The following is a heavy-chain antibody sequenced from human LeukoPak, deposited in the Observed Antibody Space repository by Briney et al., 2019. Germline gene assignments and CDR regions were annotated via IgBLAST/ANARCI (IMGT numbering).Heavy chain of an antibody. D-gene: IGHD4-23*01. J-gene: IGHJ4*02. CDR1: GYTFTSYA. CDR2: TNAGNGNA. Sequence: ASVKVSCKASGYTFTSYAMHWVRQAPGQRLEWMGWTNAGNGNAKYSQKFQGRVTITRDTSASTAYMELSSLRSEDTAVYYCARVLYYGGNNPLGYWGQGTLVTVSS. CDR3: ARVLYYGGNNPLGY. V-gene: IGHV1-3*01.